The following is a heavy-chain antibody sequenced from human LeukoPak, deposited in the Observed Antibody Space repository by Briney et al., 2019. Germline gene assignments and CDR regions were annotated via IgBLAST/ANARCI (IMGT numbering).Heavy chain of an antibody. CDR1: GGSFSGDY. V-gene: IGHV4-34*01. Sequence: SETLSLTCAVYGGSFSGDYWSWIRQPPGKGLEWIGEINHSGSTNYNPSLKSRVTISVDTSKNQFSLKLSSVTAADTAVYYCARVGDYDSSGMLDYWGQGTLVTVSS. J-gene: IGHJ4*02. D-gene: IGHD3-22*01. CDR3: ARVGDYDSSGMLDY. CDR2: INHSGST.